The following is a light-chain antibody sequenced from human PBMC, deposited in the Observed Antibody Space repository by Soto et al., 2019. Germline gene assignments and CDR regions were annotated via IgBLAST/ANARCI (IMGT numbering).Light chain of an antibody. CDR3: SSFTSSSSYV. V-gene: IGLV2-14*01. CDR2: DVF. Sequence: QSVLTQPASVSGSPGQSITLLCTGTSSDFGIYSSVSWYQQHPGKAPKLMIHDVFYRPSGVSSRFSGSRSGNTASLTISGLQAEDEADYYCSSFTSSSSYVFGPGTSHRP. J-gene: IGLJ1*01. CDR1: SSDFGIYSS.